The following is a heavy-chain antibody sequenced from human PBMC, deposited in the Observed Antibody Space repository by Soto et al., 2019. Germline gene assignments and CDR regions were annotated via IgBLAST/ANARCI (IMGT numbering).Heavy chain of an antibody. CDR3: VRGGILEANRPYYYYGLDV. Sequence: QLVQSGAEVKNPGASVIVSCKAFVYTLTTYGLSWVRQAAGQGLEWMVGVSPYNGNTYYAPRLQGRVTMTTDTATSTTYMSLRSLRSDDTAIYYCVRGGILEANRPYYYYGLDVWGQGTPVSVSS. J-gene: IGHJ6*02. CDR2: VSPYNGNT. D-gene: IGHD1-1*01. V-gene: IGHV1-18*01. CDR1: VYTLTTYG.